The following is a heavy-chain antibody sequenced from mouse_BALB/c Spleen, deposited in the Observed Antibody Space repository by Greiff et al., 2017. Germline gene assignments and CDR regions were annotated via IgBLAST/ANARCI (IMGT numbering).Heavy chain of an antibody. CDR1: GFSLSSYT. CDR3: TRDYYGSTHYYAMDN. V-gene: IGHV5-6-4*01. Sequence: EVKLVESGGGLVKPGGSLKLACAASGFSLSSYTMYWVRQTPEKRLEWVATISSGGSYTYYPDSVKGRFTISSDNANNNLYLQMSRLKSEDTAMYYSTRDYYGSTHYYAMDNWGHGTSVTVSS. D-gene: IGHD1-1*01. CDR2: ISSGGSYT. J-gene: IGHJ4*01.